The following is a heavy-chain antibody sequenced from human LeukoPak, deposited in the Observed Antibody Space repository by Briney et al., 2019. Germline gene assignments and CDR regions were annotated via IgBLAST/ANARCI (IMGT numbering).Heavy chain of an antibody. CDR2: IKQDGSET. J-gene: IGHJ4*02. V-gene: IGHV3-7*03. Sequence: GGSLRLSCAASEFTFSHHWMTWVHQAPVKGLELVANIKQDGSETYYVDSVKGRFTISRDNAKNSLDMQMNSLRAEDTALYYCAKSPGIVVPSSCDYWGQGTLVTVSS. CDR1: EFTFSHHW. CDR3: AKSPGIVVPSSCDY. D-gene: IGHD3-22*01.